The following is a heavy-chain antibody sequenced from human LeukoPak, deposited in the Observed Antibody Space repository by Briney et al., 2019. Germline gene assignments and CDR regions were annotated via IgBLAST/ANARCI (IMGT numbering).Heavy chain of an antibody. J-gene: IGHJ6*02. CDR3: ARGYCSGGSCYSNYYYYYGMDV. V-gene: IGHV4-34*01. CDR2: INHSGST. CDR1: GGSFSGYY. Sequence: PSETLSLTCAVYGGSFSGYYWSWIRQPPGKGLEWIGEINHSGSTNYNPSLKSRVTISVDTSKNQSSLRLSSVTAADTAVYYCARGYCSGGSCYSNYYYYYGMDVWGQGTTVTVSS. D-gene: IGHD2-15*01.